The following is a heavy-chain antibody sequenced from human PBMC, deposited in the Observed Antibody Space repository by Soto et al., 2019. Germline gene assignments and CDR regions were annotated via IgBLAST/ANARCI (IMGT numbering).Heavy chain of an antibody. D-gene: IGHD6-19*01. CDR1: GYSFTDYW. CDR2: IYPGDSDT. J-gene: IGHJ6*02. Sequence: PGESLKISCKASGYSFTDYWIGWVRQMPGKGLEWMGIIYPGDSDTKYSPSFQGHVTISADKSISTAYLQWSSLKASDTAMYYCARLLGSGWYQANTGYYYGMDVWGQGTTVTVSS. V-gene: IGHV5-51*01. CDR3: ARLLGSGWYQANTGYYYGMDV.